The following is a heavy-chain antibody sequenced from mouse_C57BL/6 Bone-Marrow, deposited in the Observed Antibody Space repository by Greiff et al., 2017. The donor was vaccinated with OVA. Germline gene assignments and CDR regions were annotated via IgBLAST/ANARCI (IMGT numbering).Heavy chain of an antibody. CDR3: TSFITTVVAPFAY. CDR2: IDTENGDT. V-gene: IGHV14-4*01. J-gene: IGHJ3*01. D-gene: IGHD1-1*01. CDR1: GFNIKDDY. Sequence: VQLKESGAELVRPGASVKLSCTASGFNIKDDYMHWVKQRPEQGLEWIGWIDTENGDTEYASKFQGKATITADTSSNKDYLQLSSLTSEDTAVYYCTSFITTVVAPFAYWGQGTLVTVSA.